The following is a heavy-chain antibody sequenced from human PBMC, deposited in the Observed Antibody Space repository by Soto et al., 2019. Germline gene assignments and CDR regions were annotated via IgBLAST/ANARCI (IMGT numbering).Heavy chain of an antibody. Sequence: PSEPLSHTCTVSGGSISSYYWSWIRQPPGKGLEWIGYIYYSGSTNYNPSLKSRVTISVDTSKNQFSLKLSSVTAADTAVYYCASSERYCTNGVLFLILRRPPRSTFFPCTTLFDL. CDR2: IYYSGST. D-gene: IGHD2-8*01. J-gene: IGHJ2*01. V-gene: IGHV4-59*08. CDR3: ASSERYCTNGVLFLILRRPPRSTFFPCTTLFDL. CDR1: GGSISSYY.